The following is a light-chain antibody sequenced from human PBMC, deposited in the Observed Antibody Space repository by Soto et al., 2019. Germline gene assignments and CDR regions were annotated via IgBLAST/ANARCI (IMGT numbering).Light chain of an antibody. CDR3: QQYGSSPGT. CDR2: DAS. V-gene: IGKV1-5*01. Sequence: DIQITQSPSTLSASVGERVTITCRASQSISSWLAWYQQKPGKAPKLLIYDASSLESGVPSRFSGRGSGTVFTLTISRLEPEDFAVYYCQQYGSSPGTFRPGTKVDIK. CDR1: QSISSW. J-gene: IGKJ1*01.